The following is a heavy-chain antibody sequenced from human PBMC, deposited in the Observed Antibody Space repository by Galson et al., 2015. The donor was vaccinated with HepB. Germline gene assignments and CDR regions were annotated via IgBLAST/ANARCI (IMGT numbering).Heavy chain of an antibody. J-gene: IGHJ4*02. V-gene: IGHV7-4-1*02. CDR1: GYTFTSYA. CDR3: ARRDYGGNRENDY. D-gene: IGHD4-23*01. CDR2: INTNTGNP. Sequence: SVKVSCKASGYTFTSYAMNWVRQAPGQGLEWMGWINTNTGNPTYAQGFTGRFVFSLDTSVSTAYLQISSLKAGDTAVYYCARRDYGGNRENDYWGQGTLVTVSS.